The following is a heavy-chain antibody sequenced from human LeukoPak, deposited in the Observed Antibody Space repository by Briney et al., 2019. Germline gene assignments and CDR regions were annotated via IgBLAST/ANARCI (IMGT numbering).Heavy chain of an antibody. Sequence: SGTLSLTCGVSGGSITNTNYWTWVRQPPGKGLEWIGEVNLQGSTNYNPSLMGRVAISVDKSENHISLQLTSVTASDTAVYYCAREGGPYRPLDYSGQGTLVTVSS. CDR2: VNLQGST. V-gene: IGHV4-4*02. CDR1: GGSITNTNY. CDR3: AREGGPYRPLDY. J-gene: IGHJ4*02.